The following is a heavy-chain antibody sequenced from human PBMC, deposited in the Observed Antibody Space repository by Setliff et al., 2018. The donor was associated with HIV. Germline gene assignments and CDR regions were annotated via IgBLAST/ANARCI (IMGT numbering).Heavy chain of an antibody. CDR2: ISAYNGNT. V-gene: IGHV1-18*01. CDR3: ARDLRWLRIRFSDAFDI. Sequence: VASVKVSCKASGYTFTSYGISWVRQAPGQGLEWMGWISAYNGNTNYAQKLQGRVTMTTDTSTSTAYMELRSLRSDDTAVYYCARDLRWLRIRFSDAFDIWGQGTMVTVSS. CDR1: GYTFTSYG. J-gene: IGHJ3*02. D-gene: IGHD5-12*01.